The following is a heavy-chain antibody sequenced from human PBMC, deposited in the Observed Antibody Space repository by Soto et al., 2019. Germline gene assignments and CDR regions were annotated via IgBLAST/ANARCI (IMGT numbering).Heavy chain of an antibody. CDR3: AKVQFYFFAF. CDR1: GFTYSRYP. Sequence: PGGSLRLSCAASGFTYSRYPMSWARQAPGKGLEWVSTISGSAGNTYYADSVKGRFTISRDNSNNTLYLQMNSLRAEDTALYYYAKVQFYFFAFWGPGTWLTVS. J-gene: IGHJ4*02. V-gene: IGHV3-23*01. CDR2: ISGSAGNT.